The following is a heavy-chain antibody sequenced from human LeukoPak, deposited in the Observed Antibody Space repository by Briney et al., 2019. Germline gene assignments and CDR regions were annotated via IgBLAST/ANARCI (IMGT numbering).Heavy chain of an antibody. Sequence: ASVKVSCKTSGYTFIDYYVHWVRQAPGQGLEWMGWISAYNGNTNYAQKLQGRVTMTTDTSTSTAYMELRSLRSDDTAVYYCARDDSSGYQTFDYWGQGTLVTVSS. V-gene: IGHV1-18*04. CDR1: GYTFIDYY. CDR2: ISAYNGNT. J-gene: IGHJ4*02. D-gene: IGHD3-22*01. CDR3: ARDDSSGYQTFDY.